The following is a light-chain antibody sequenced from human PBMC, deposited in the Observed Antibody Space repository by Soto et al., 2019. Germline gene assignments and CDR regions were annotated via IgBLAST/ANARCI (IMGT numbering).Light chain of an antibody. CDR3: ATWDDSLNVWV. CDR1: SSNIGNNA. V-gene: IGLV1-36*01. CDR2: YDN. J-gene: IGLJ3*02. Sequence: HSVLTQPPSVSDAPRQRVTISCSGSSSNIGNNAVNWYQQLPGKAPKLLIYYDNLLPSGVSDRFSGSKSGTSASLAISGLQSEDEADYYCATWDDSLNVWVFGGGTKVTVL.